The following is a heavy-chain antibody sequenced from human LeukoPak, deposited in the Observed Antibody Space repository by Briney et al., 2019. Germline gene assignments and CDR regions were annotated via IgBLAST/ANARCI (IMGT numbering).Heavy chain of an antibody. Sequence: GGSLRLSCAASGFTFSSYSMNWVRQAPGKGLEWVSSISGSSSYIYYADSVKGRFTISRDNAKNSLYLQMNSLRAEDTAVYYFARPITIFGVVGDDYWGQGTLVTVSS. D-gene: IGHD3-3*01. V-gene: IGHV3-21*01. CDR3: ARPITIFGVVGDDY. CDR2: ISGSSSYI. CDR1: GFTFSSYS. J-gene: IGHJ4*02.